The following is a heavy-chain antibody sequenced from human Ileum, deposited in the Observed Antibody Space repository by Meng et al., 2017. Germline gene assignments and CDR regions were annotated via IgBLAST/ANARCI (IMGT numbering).Heavy chain of an antibody. CDR1: GASVSSA. J-gene: IGHJ4*02. D-gene: IGHD6-19*01. CDR3: ASERRNSSGWCYFDY. Sequence: VLRQSSRPGLVRPSELMSTSCISSGASVSSAWSWGWKRPGKGLEWVGHIYYSGNTNYNHTLKRRVTISVDTSMNQFSLKLSSVTAADTAVYVCASERRNSSGWCYFDYWAQGTLVTVSS. CDR2: IYYSGNT. V-gene: IGHV4-59*02.